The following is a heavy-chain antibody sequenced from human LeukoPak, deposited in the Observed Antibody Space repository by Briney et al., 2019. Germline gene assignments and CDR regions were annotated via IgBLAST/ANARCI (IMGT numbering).Heavy chain of an antibody. Sequence: QPGGSLRLSCAASGFTFSSYEMNWVRQAPGKGLEWLSYIDTDDSTTYYADSVKGRFTISRDNAKNSLYLQMNSLRAEDTAVYYCARDGGWGYYFDFWGQGTPVTVSS. V-gene: IGHV3-48*03. CDR3: ARDGGWGYYFDF. CDR1: GFTFSSYE. CDR2: IDTDDSTT. J-gene: IGHJ4*02. D-gene: IGHD6-19*01.